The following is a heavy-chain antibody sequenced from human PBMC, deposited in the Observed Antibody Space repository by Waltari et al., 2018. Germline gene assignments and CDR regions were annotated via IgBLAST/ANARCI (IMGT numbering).Heavy chain of an antibody. D-gene: IGHD5-12*01. Sequence: QLQLQESGPGLLKPSETLSLTCTVSGGSITSNRPYWGWIRQPPGQGLEWIGTISYTGATYSSPSLKSRVAISRDTSKNQLSLTLGSVTAADTALYYCATYIGASVGTAAFDVWGQGTMVTVSS. J-gene: IGHJ3*01. CDR3: ATYIGASVGTAAFDV. CDR1: GGSITSNRPY. V-gene: IGHV4-39*01. CDR2: ISYTGAT.